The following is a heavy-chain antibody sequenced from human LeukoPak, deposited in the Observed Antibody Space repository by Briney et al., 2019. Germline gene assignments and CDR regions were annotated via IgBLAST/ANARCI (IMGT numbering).Heavy chain of an antibody. J-gene: IGHJ6*02. Sequence: ASVKASCKASGGTFSSYAISWVRQAPGQGLEWMGRIIPILGIANYAQKFQGRVTITADKSTSTAYMELSSLRSEDTAVYYCARRVVPAAPSLYGMDVWGQGTTVTVSS. CDR2: IIPILGIA. CDR1: GGTFSSYA. D-gene: IGHD2-2*01. V-gene: IGHV1-69*04. CDR3: ARRVVPAAPSLYGMDV.